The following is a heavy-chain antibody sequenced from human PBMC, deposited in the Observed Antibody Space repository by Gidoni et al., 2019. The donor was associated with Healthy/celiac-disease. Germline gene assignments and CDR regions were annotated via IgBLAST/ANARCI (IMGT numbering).Heavy chain of an antibody. CDR1: GFTFSSYG. Sequence: QVQLVESGGGVVQPGRSLRLSCAASGFTFSSYGMHWVRQAPGKGLEWVAVISYDGSNKYYADSVKGRFTISRDNSKNTLYLQMNSLRAEDTAVYYCAKGSGSGWGFDYWGQGTLVTVSS. V-gene: IGHV3-30*18. CDR3: AKGSGSGWGFDY. D-gene: IGHD6-19*01. J-gene: IGHJ4*02. CDR2: ISYDGSNK.